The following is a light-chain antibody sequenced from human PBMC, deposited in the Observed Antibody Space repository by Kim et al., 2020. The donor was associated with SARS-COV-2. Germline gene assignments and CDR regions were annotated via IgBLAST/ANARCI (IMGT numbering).Light chain of an antibody. J-gene: IGKJ4*01. CDR3: QQYLTTPLT. V-gene: IGKV3-20*01. Sequence: SPAGHATPSCRASHTVSSNHLAWYQQKPGQAPRLLIYGASSRVTGIPDRFSGSGSGTDFTLTISRLEPEDFAVYYCQQYLTTPLTFGGGTKVDIK. CDR1: HTVSSNH. CDR2: GAS.